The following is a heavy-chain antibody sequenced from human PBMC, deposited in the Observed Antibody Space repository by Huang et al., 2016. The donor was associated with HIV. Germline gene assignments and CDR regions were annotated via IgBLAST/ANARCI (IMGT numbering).Heavy chain of an antibody. CDR2: MNPNTGNT. CDR3: ARSAYGDLDY. Sequence: QVHLVQSGAEVTKPGASVKVSCKASGYTFTHYEINWVGQAPGRGVEWMVWMNPNTGNTGIAQSFQGRVTMTRKTSMTTAYMELTSLTSEDTAVYYCARSAYGDLDYWGLGTLVIVSS. V-gene: IGHV1-8*02. D-gene: IGHD4-17*01. CDR1: GYTFTHYE. J-gene: IGHJ4*02.